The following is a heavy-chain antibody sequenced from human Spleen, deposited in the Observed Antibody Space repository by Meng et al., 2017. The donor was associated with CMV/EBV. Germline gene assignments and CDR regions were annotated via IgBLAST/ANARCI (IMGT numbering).Heavy chain of an antibody. Sequence: SGYTIRDNQKDRGRQVPGQGLEWMDRSNPGSGTTKYAKKFKDRVTMTRDMSINTAYMGLSRMKLDDTAVYFCARARAIGAANWLDPWGQGALVTVSS. J-gene: IGHJ5*02. CDR1: GYTIRDNQ. D-gene: IGHD6-13*01. CDR2: SNPGSGTT. V-gene: IGHV1-2*02. CDR3: ARARAIGAANWLDP.